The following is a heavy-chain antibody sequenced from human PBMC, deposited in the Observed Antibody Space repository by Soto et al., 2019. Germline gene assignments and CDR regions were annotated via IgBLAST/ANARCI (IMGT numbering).Heavy chain of an antibody. Sequence: GGSLRLSCAASGFALSSFDMDWVRQAPGKGLEWVSYINMDGGSTHYAESVKGRFTISRDNAKNSLYLQMNSLRAEDTAVYYCVRSSGWTGDYWGQGILVTVSS. CDR3: VRSSGWTGDY. D-gene: IGHD3-10*01. V-gene: IGHV3-48*03. CDR1: GFALSSFD. J-gene: IGHJ4*02. CDR2: INMDGGST.